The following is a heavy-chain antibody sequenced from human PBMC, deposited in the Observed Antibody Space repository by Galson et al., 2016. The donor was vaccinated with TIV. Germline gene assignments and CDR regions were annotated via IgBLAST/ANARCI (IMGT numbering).Heavy chain of an antibody. CDR1: GFTFDDYP. J-gene: IGHJ6*02. Sequence: SLRLSCAASGFTFDDYPMHWVRQAPGKGLEWVSVINWKGNSVNYADSVRGRFTISRDNAKNSLYLQMNSLTPEDTALYYCAKNSRTDAFMDYYYYHGMDVCGRGTTVIVSS. V-gene: IGHV3-9*01. CDR3: AKNSRTDAFMDYYYYHGMDV. CDR2: INWKGNSV. D-gene: IGHD3-3*02.